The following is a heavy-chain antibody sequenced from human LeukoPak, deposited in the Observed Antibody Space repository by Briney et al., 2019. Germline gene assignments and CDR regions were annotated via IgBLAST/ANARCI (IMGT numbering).Heavy chain of an antibody. CDR3: ARVTRQRVLLWFGEPLHYYYYMDV. Sequence: SETLSLTCTVSGGSISSSSYYWGWIRQPPGKGLEWIGSIYYSGSTYYNPSLKSRVTISVDTSKNQFSLKLSSVTAADTAVYYCARVTRQRVLLWFGEPLHYYYYMDVWGKGTTVTIPS. CDR2: IYYSGST. J-gene: IGHJ6*03. CDR1: GGSISSSSYY. V-gene: IGHV4-39*07. D-gene: IGHD3-10*01.